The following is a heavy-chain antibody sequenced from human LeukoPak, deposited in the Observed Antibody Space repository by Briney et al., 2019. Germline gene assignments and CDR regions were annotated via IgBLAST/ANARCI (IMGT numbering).Heavy chain of an antibody. Sequence: QSGGSLRLSCAASGFTFSSYTMNWVRQAPGKGLEWVSHISSSSGIIYYVESVKGRFTISRDNAKNSLYLQMNSLRAEDTALYYCAKDIILGGFGELLGGQFDYWGQGTLVTVSS. CDR3: AKDIILGGFGELLGGQFDY. V-gene: IGHV3-48*04. D-gene: IGHD3-10*01. J-gene: IGHJ4*02. CDR1: GFTFSSYT. CDR2: ISSSSGII.